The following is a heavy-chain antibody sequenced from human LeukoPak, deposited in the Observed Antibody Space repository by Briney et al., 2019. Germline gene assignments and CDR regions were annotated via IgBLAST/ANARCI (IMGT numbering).Heavy chain of an antibody. CDR2: IYYSGST. Sequence: SETLSLTCSVSGGSIGSYFWSWIPQPPGKGLEWIGYIYYSGSTNYNPSLKSRVTISVDTSKNQFSLKLSSVTAADTAVYYCARVRCSGGSCYSPVYYYYGMDVWGQGTTVTVSS. V-gene: IGHV4-59*01. CDR1: GGSIGSYF. J-gene: IGHJ6*02. D-gene: IGHD2-15*01. CDR3: ARVRCSGGSCYSPVYYYYGMDV.